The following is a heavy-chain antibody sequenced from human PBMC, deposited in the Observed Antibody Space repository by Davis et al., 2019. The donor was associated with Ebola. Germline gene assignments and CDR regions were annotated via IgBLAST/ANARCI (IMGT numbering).Heavy chain of an antibody. CDR1: GFTFSSYS. J-gene: IGHJ4*02. CDR2: ISSSSSYI. Sequence: LKISCAASGFTFSSYSMNWVRQAPGKGLEWVSSISSSSSYIYYADSVKGRFTISRDNAKNSLYLQMNSLRAEDTAVYYCARITTSYYGGNRVAFGLDYWGQGTLVTVSS. V-gene: IGHV3-21*01. D-gene: IGHD4-23*01. CDR3: ARITTSYYGGNRVAFGLDY.